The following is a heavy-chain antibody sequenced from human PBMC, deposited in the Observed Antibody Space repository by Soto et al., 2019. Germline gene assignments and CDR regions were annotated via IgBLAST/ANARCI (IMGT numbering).Heavy chain of an antibody. V-gene: IGHV1-69*01. J-gene: IGHJ6*02. CDR3: ASSGYSGYVFAPRQLAGAGTMDV. CDR1: GGTFSSYA. CDR2: IIPIFGTA. Sequence: QVQLVQSGAEVKKPGSSVKVSCKASGGTFSSYAISWVRQAPGQGLEWMGGIIPIFGTANYAQKFQGRVTITADESASTAYMELSSLRYEDTAVYCCASSGYSGYVFAPRQLAGAGTMDVWGQGTTVTVSS. D-gene: IGHD5-12*01.